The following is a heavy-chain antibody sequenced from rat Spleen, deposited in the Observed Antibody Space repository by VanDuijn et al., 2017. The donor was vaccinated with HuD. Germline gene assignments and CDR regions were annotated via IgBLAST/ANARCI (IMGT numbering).Heavy chain of an antibody. CDR1: GFTFSYFG. CDR2: ISQSGGNT. Sequence: VQLVESGGGLVQPGRSLKLSCAASGFTFSYFGMHCIRQAPTKGLEWVTSISQSGGNTYSRDSVKGRFTISRDNAKSTLYLQMDSLGSEDTATYYCVGAGYLRDWYFDFWGPGTMVTVSS. CDR3: VGAGYLRDWYFDF. D-gene: IGHD2-2*01. J-gene: IGHJ1*01. V-gene: IGHV5-19*01.